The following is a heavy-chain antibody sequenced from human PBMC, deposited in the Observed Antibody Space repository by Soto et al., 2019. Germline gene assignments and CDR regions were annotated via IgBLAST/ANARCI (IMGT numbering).Heavy chain of an antibody. Sequence: QMQLVESGGGVVQPGRSLRLSCAASGFTFSTFAMSWVRQAPGKGLEWVSVISYDGSNKYYADSVKGRFTISRDNSKNTLYLQMNSLRTEDTAVYYCASWGSMPGDYWGQGTLVTVSS. J-gene: IGHJ4*02. D-gene: IGHD3-16*01. CDR3: ASWGSMPGDY. CDR1: GFTFSTFA. V-gene: IGHV3-30-3*01. CDR2: ISYDGSNK.